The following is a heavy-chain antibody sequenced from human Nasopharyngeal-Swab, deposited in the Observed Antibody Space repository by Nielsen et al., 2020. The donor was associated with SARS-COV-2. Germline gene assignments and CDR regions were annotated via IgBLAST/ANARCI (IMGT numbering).Heavy chain of an antibody. CDR3: ARDPVVNAFDI. CDR1: GFTVSSNY. J-gene: IGHJ3*02. V-gene: IGHV3-66*01. D-gene: IGHD3-22*01. CDR2: IYSGGST. Sequence: GGSLRLSCAASGFTVSSNYMSWVRQAPGKGLEWVSVIYSGGSTYYADSVKGRFTISRDNSKNTLYLQMNSLRAEDTAAYYCARDPVVNAFDIWGQGTMVTVSS.